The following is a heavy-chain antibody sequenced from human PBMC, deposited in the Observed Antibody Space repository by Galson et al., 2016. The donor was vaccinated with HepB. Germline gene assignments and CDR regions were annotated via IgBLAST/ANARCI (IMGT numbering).Heavy chain of an antibody. CDR2: IKQDGSET. CDR1: SITFSDDW. V-gene: IGHV3-7*01. J-gene: IGHJ3*02. CDR3: ARDHWQAAGGPFYFGAFDI. Sequence: SLRLSCAASSITFSDDWMTWVRQAPGRGLEWVGNIKQDGSETYYVDSVKGRFTISRDNAKNSLYLQMNSLKAEDTAVYYCARDHWQAAGGPFYFGAFDIWGQGTVVTVSS. D-gene: IGHD2-15*01.